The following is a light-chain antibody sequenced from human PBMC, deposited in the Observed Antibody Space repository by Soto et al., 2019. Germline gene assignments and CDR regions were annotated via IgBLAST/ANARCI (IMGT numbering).Light chain of an antibody. CDR3: SSYTSVSTLV. V-gene: IGLV2-14*01. CDR1: SGDVGGSNS. Sequence: QSVLTQPASVSGSPGQSITISYTGTSGDVGGSNSVSWYQHHPGKAPKLMIYDVNNRPSGVSNRSSGSKSGNTASLTISGLQPDDEADYYCSSYTSVSTLVFGGGTKVTVL. J-gene: IGLJ3*02. CDR2: DVN.